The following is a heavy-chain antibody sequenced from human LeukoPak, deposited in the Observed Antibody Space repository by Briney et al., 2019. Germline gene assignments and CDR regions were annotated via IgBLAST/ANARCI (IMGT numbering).Heavy chain of an antibody. D-gene: IGHD2-2*01. Sequence: GGSLRLSCAASGFTFSSYGMHWVRQAPGKGLEWVAVISYDGSNKYYADSVKGRFTISRDNSKNTLYLQMNSLRAEDTAVYYCAKAEGDHIVVVPAALGYGMDVWGQGTTVTVSS. CDR1: GFTFSSYG. CDR3: AKAEGDHIVVVPAALGYGMDV. V-gene: IGHV3-30*18. J-gene: IGHJ6*02. CDR2: ISYDGSNK.